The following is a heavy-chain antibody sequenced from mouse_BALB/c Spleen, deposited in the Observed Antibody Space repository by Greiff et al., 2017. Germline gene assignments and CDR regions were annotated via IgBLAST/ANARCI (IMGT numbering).Heavy chain of an antibody. D-gene: IGHD2-14*01. CDR2: ILPGSGST. Sequence: VQLKESGAELMKPGASVKISCKATGYTFSSYWIEWVKQRPGHGLEWIGEILPGSGSTNYNEKFKGKATFTADTSSNTAYMQLSSLTSEDSAVYYCARPYYRYDWFAYWGQGTLVTVSA. V-gene: IGHV1-9*01. J-gene: IGHJ3*01. CDR3: ARPYYRYDWFAY. CDR1: GYTFSSYW.